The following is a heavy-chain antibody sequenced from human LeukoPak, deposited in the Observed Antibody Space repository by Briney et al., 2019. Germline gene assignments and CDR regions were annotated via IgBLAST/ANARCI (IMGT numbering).Heavy chain of an antibody. CDR1: GFTFSNYW. CDR3: ARDGKQLVHHSWFGP. J-gene: IGHJ5*02. D-gene: IGHD6-13*01. Sequence: GGSLRLSCAASGFTFSNYWMSWVRQAPGKGLEGVATIKEDGSEKYSVESVKGRFTISRDNAKNSLYLQMNSLRVEDTAVYYCARDGKQLVHHSWFGPWGQGTLVTVSS. V-gene: IGHV3-7*01. CDR2: IKEDGSEK.